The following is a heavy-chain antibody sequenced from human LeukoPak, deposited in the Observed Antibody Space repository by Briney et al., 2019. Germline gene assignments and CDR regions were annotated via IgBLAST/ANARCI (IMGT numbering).Heavy chain of an antibody. D-gene: IGHD5-18*01. CDR1: GGSFSGYY. CDR3: AREGRGYSYGYWGAFDI. Sequence: KSSETLSLTCAVYGGSFSGYYWSWIRQPPGKGLEWIGEVNHSGSTNYNPSLKSRVTISVDTSKNQFSLKLSSVTAADTAVYYCAREGRGYSYGYWGAFDIWGQGTMVTVSS. V-gene: IGHV4-34*01. J-gene: IGHJ3*02. CDR2: VNHSGST.